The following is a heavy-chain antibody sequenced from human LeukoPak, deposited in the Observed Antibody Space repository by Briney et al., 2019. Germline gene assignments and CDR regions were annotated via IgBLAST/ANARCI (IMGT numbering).Heavy chain of an antibody. CDR1: GYTLTELS. J-gene: IGHJ4*02. D-gene: IGHD6-19*01. CDR2: FDPEDGET. V-gene: IGHV1-24*01. CDR3: ATALSISSGWPRLDY. Sequence: ASVKVSCKVSGYTLTELSMHWVRQAPGKGLEWMGGFDPEDGETIYAQKFQGRVTMTEDTSTDTAYMELSSLRSEDTAVYYRATALSISSGWPRLDYWGQGTLVTVSS.